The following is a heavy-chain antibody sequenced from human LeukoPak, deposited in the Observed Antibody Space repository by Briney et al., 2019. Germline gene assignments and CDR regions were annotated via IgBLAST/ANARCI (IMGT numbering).Heavy chain of an antibody. J-gene: IGHJ6*02. Sequence: GRSLRLSWAASGFTFSYYGMHWVRQAPGKGLEWVVVISYDGSNEYYADSVKGRFTISRDNSKNTLYLQMNSLRAEDTAVYYCAKAYGGYESHYYYYGMDVWGQGTTVTVSS. D-gene: IGHD5-12*01. V-gene: IGHV3-30*18. CDR3: AKAYGGYESHYYYYGMDV. CDR2: ISYDGSNE. CDR1: GFTFSYYG.